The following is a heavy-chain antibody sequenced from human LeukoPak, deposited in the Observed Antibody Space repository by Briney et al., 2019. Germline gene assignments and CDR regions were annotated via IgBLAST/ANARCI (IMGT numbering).Heavy chain of an antibody. V-gene: IGHV1-2*02. D-gene: IGHD3-3*01. CDR3: ARYGRGPDYDFWSGYGHDAFDI. CDR2: INPNSGGT. Sequence: ASVKVSCKASGYTFTGYYMHWVRQAPGQGLEWMGWINPNSGGTNYAQKFQGRVTMTRDTSISTAYMELSRLRSGDTAVYYCARYGRGPDYDFWSGYGHDAFDIWGQGTMVTVSS. CDR1: GYTFTGYY. J-gene: IGHJ3*02.